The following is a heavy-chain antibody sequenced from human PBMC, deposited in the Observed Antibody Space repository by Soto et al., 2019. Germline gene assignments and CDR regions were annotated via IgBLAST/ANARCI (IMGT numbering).Heavy chain of an antibody. CDR2: ISYDGSNE. V-gene: IGHV3-30*18. Sequence: PGGSLRLSCAASGFTFSSYGIHWVRQAPGKGLEWVAVISYDGSNEYYADSVKGRFTISRDNSKNTLYLQMNSLRAEDTAVYYCAKDKSGGIDYWGQGTLVTVSS. CDR1: GFTFSSYG. J-gene: IGHJ4*02. CDR3: AKDKSGGIDY. D-gene: IGHD2-15*01.